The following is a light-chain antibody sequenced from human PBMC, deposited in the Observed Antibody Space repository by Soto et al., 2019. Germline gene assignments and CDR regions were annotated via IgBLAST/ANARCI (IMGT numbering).Light chain of an antibody. CDR2: AAS. J-gene: IGKJ5*01. CDR3: QQYYSYPFT. V-gene: IGKV1-8*01. Sequence: AIRMTQSPSSFSASTGDRFTITFLANQGISSYLAWYQQKPGKAPKLLIYAASTLQSGVPSRFSGSGSGTDFTLTISCLQSEDFATYYCQQYYSYPFTFGQGTRLEI. CDR1: QGISSY.